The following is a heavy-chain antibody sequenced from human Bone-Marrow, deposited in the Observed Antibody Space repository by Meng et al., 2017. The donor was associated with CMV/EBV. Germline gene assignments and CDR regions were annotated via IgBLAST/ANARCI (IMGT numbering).Heavy chain of an antibody. CDR2: INPNSGGT. V-gene: IGHV1-2*02. CDR1: GYTFIDYY. CDR3: ARDRITMVRGPTSYNWFDP. Sequence: ASVKVSCKASGYTFIDYYMHWVRQAPGQGLEWMGWINPNSGGTDYAQKFQGRVTLTRDTSMNTAYMELSSLRSDDTAVYYCARDRITMVRGPTSYNWFDPWGQGTLVTVSS. D-gene: IGHD3-10*01. J-gene: IGHJ5*02.